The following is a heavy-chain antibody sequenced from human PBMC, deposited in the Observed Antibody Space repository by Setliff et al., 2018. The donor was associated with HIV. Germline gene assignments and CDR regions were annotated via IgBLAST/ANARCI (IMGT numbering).Heavy chain of an antibody. V-gene: IGHV5-51*01. CDR2: VYPADSDT. Sequence: PGESLKISCQGSADTFTYYWIGWVRQMPGKGLEWMGVVYPADSDTRYSPSFQGQVTISADKSISTAYLQWTSLKASDTAMYYCAGHGRYGSGSYYNRPFDFWGQGTLVTVS. D-gene: IGHD3-10*01. CDR3: AGHGRYGSGSYYNRPFDF. CDR1: ADTFTYYW. J-gene: IGHJ4*02.